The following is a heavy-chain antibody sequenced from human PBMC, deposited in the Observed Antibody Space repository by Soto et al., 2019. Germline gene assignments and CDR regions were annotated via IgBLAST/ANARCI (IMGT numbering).Heavy chain of an antibody. J-gene: IGHJ3*02. Sequence: SETLSLTCTVSGGSISSYYWSWIRQPPGKGLEWIGYIYYSGSTNYNPSLKSRVTISVDTSKNQFSLKLSSVTAADTAVYYCATTTVPTGAFDIWGQGTMVTVSS. CDR3: ATTTVPTGAFDI. V-gene: IGHV4-59*08. D-gene: IGHD4-17*01. CDR2: IYYSGST. CDR1: GGSISSYY.